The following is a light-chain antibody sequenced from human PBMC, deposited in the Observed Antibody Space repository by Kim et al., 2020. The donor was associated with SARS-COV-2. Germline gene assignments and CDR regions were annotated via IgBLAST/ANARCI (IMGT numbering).Light chain of an antibody. CDR1: QSIGTY. CDR3: QHRSDWPLT. V-gene: IGKV3-11*01. J-gene: IGKJ4*01. Sequence: EIVLTQSPVTLSLSPGERATLSCSASQSIGTYLAWYQQKPGQAPRLVLYDVSNRATGMPGRFSGSGSGTDFTLTISRLDPEDFAVYYCQHRSDWPLTFGGRTKLEI. CDR2: DVS.